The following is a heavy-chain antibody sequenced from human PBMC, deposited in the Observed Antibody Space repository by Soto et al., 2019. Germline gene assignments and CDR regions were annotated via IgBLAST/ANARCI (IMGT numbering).Heavy chain of an antibody. CDR1: GFTFSYYS. CDR2: ISSSATYK. J-gene: IGHJ4*01. CDR3: ARGLRGRRKPGEVFKD. Sequence: GQLVESGPGLVKPAVSLTLSCASSGFTFSYYSMKWVRHAPGKGLEWVSTISSSATYKEYLDSAKSRVTISSDNDNDSLFLQLANLRVEDTAMYFWARGLRGRRKPGEVFKDWGHITL. V-gene: IGHV3-21*01.